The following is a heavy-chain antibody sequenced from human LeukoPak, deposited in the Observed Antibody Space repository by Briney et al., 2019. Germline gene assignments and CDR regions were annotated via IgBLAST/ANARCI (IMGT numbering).Heavy chain of an antibody. V-gene: IGHV3-23*01. D-gene: IGHD3-22*01. Sequence: PGGSLRLSCAAFGFTFSSYAMSWVRQAPGKGLEWVSAISGSGGSTYYADSVKGRFTISRDNSKNTLYLQMNSLRAEGTAVYYCAKGAYYDSSGLYYSDYWGQGTLVTVSS. CDR2: ISGSGGST. CDR1: GFTFSSYA. CDR3: AKGAYYDSSGLYYSDY. J-gene: IGHJ4*02.